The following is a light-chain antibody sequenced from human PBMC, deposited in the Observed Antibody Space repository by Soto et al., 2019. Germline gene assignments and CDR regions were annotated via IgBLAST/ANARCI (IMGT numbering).Light chain of an antibody. V-gene: IGLV2-14*01. CDR2: EVS. CDR1: SSDVGASNY. Sequence: QSVLTQSASVSGSPGQSITISCTGTSSDVGASNYVSWYQQHPGKVPKLIIYEVSNRPSGVSDRFSGSKSGNTASLTISGLQAEDEGDYYCNSYTTSSARVFGTGTKVTVL. CDR3: NSYTTSSARV. J-gene: IGLJ1*01.